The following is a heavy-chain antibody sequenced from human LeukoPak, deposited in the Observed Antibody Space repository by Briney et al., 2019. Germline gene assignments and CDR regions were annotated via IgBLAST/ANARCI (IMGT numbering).Heavy chain of an antibody. CDR1: GGSISSGGYY. V-gene: IGHV4-31*03. Sequence: SETLSLTCTVSGGSISSGGYYWSWIRQHPGKGLEWIGYIYYSGSTYYNPSLKSRVTISVDTSKNQISLKLSSVTAADTAVYYCARDNRLYYYDSSGYPYFDYWGQGTLVTVSS. CDR2: IYYSGST. CDR3: ARDNRLYYYDSSGYPYFDY. J-gene: IGHJ4*02. D-gene: IGHD3-22*01.